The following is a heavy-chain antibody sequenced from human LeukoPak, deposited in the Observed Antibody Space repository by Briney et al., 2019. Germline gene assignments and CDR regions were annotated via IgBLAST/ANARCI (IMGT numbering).Heavy chain of an antibody. J-gene: IGHJ4*02. CDR3: ARLAPGNYDILTGDPKVVFDY. D-gene: IGHD3-9*01. CDR2: IHSSGST. Sequence: SETLSLTCTVSGGSISSFFWSWIRQPPGKGLEWIGYIHSSGSTKYNPSLKSRLIISVDMSKNQFSLKLRSVSVADTAVYYCARLAPGNYDILTGDPKVVFDYWGQGALVTVSS. CDR1: GGSISSFF. V-gene: IGHV4-59*01.